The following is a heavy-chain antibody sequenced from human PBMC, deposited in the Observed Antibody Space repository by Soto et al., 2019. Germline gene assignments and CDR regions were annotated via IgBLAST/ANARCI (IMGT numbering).Heavy chain of an antibody. D-gene: IGHD3-10*02. CDR1: GFKVSDYY. J-gene: IGHJ4*02. V-gene: IGHV3-11*06. CDR2: RSNSGTYT. CDR3: ARAGDNYNVLDY. Sequence: AGSLTLTCAASGFKVSDYYRSWIRQDPGRGREWRSYRSNSGTYTRYNDSLKGRFSISRDNAKNSLFLKINSLRAEDSATYYCARAGDNYNVLDYWGQGTPVTVSS.